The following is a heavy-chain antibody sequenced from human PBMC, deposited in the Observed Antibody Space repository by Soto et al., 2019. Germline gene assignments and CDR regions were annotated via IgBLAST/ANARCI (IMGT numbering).Heavy chain of an antibody. CDR1: GYTLIDHH. J-gene: IGHJ2*01. D-gene: IGHD6-19*01. Sequence: QVQLVQSGAEVKKPGASVKVSCKASGYTLIDHHMHWVRQAPGQGLEWMGMINPSGGSTSYAQKFQGRVTMTRDTSTSTVDLEVTSLTSEDTAVYYCARDCSVAGVKYWYLDLWSRGTPVPISS. CDR3: ARDCSVAGVKYWYLDL. CDR2: INPSGGST. V-gene: IGHV1-46*01.